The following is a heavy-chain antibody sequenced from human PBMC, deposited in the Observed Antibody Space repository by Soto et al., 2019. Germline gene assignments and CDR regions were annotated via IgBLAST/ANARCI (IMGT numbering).Heavy chain of an antibody. CDR3: ARGAHYYDSSGYYYY. Sequence: SATLSLTGTVSGGSISSYYWSWIRQPPGKGLEWIGYIYYRGITNYNPSLKGLVAISLDTSKNQFSLKLSSVTAAETAVYYCARGAHYYDSSGYYYYWGQGTLVTVSS. D-gene: IGHD3-22*01. CDR1: GGSISSYY. CDR2: IYYRGIT. V-gene: IGHV4-59*01. J-gene: IGHJ4*02.